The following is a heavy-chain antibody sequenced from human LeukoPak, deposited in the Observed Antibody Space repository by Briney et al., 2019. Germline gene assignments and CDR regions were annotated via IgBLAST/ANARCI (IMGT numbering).Heavy chain of an antibody. CDR3: ARGRELTGISGHYSFDY. CDR1: AGSISGYY. D-gene: IGHD3-9*01. CDR2: ISGGGTA. J-gene: IGHJ4*01. Sequence: SETLSLTCTVSAGSISGYYWTWIRQPAGKGLEWIGRISGGGTAYYNPSLESRVSHSLDTSKNQFSLKVTSVTAADTAVYFCARGRELTGISGHYSFDYWGQGILVSVSS. V-gene: IGHV4-4*07.